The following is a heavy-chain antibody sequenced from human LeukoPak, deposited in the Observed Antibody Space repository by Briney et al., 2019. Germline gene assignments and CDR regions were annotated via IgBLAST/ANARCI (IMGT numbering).Heavy chain of an antibody. CDR3: ARDLVVLWFGESDTINWFDP. D-gene: IGHD3-10*01. CDR2: ISGSASTI. Sequence: GGSLRLSCAASGFTFSGYEMHWVRQAPGKGLEWVSAISGSASTIYYADSVKGRFTISRDNAKNSLYLQMNSLRAEDTAVYYCARDLVVLWFGESDTINWFDPWGQGTLVTVSS. J-gene: IGHJ5*02. V-gene: IGHV3-48*03. CDR1: GFTFSGYE.